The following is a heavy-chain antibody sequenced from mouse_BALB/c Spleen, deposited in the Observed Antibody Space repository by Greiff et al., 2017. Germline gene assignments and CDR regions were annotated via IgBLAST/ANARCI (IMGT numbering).Heavy chain of an antibody. Sequence: EVKLVESGGGLVKPGGSLKLSCAASGFTFSSYTMSWVRQTPEKRLEWVATISSGGSYTYYPDSVKGRFTISRDNAKNTLYLQMSSLKSEDTAMYYCTRDQTTTVVDYFDYWGQGTTLTVSS. J-gene: IGHJ2*01. CDR1: GFTFSSYT. CDR3: TRDQTTTVVDYFDY. D-gene: IGHD1-1*01. CDR2: ISSGGSYT. V-gene: IGHV5-6-4*01.